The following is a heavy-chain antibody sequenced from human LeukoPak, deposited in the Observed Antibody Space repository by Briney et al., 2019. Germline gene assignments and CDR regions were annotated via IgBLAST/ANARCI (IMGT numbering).Heavy chain of an antibody. Sequence: SQTLSLTCTVSGGSISSYYWSWIRQPAGKGLEWIGRIHTSGSTNYNPSLKRRVTMSVDTSKNQFSLKLSSVTAADTAVYYCARGYRGIWGYYYYYMDVWGKGTTVTVSS. CDR3: ARGYRGIWGYYYYYMDV. J-gene: IGHJ6*03. CDR1: GGSISSYY. CDR2: IHTSGST. D-gene: IGHD1-14*01. V-gene: IGHV4-4*07.